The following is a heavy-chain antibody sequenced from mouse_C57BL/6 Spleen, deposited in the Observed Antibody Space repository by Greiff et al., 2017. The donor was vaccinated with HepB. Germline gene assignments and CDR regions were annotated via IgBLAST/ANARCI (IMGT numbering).Heavy chain of an antibody. CDR1: GYAFSSSW. CDR2: IYPGDGDT. V-gene: IGHV1-82*01. Sequence: VKLQESGPELVKPGASVKISCKASGYAFSSSWMNWVKQRPGKGLEWIGRIYPGDGDTNYNGKFKGKATLTADKSSSTAYMQLSSLTSEDSAVYFCARTGVTTGGNFDYWGQGTTLTVSS. CDR3: ARTGVTTGGNFDY. J-gene: IGHJ2*01. D-gene: IGHD1-1*01.